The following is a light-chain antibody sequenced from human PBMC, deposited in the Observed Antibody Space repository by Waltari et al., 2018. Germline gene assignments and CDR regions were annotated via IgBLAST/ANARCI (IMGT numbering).Light chain of an antibody. Sequence: EIVMTQFPATLSVSPGERATLSCRASQSVRTNLAWYRQTPGQPPRLLIDAASTSATGFPARISGSGSGTEFTLTINNIQSEDFVVYYFQQYNSWPPITFGQGTRLEIK. V-gene: IGKV3-15*01. CDR2: AAS. CDR3: QQYNSWPPIT. J-gene: IGKJ5*01. CDR1: QSVRTN.